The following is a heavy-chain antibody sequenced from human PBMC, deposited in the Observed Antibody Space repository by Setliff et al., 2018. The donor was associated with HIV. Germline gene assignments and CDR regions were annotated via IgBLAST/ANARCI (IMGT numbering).Heavy chain of an antibody. CDR2: ISAYNGNT. CDR3: ARAPVSDYYGSGSYHGIDY. Sequence: ASVKVSCKASGYTFTSYGISWVRQAPGQGLEWMGWISAYNGNTNYAQKLQGRVTMTTDTSTSPAYMELRSLRSDDTAGYYCARAPVSDYYGSGSYHGIDYWCQGTLVTVSS. V-gene: IGHV1-18*01. D-gene: IGHD3-10*01. CDR1: GYTFTSYG. J-gene: IGHJ4*02.